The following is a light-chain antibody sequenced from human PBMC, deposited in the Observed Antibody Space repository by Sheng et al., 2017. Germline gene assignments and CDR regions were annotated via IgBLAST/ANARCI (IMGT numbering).Light chain of an antibody. J-gene: IGLJ2*01. CDR1: SGRIAESY. CDR3: QSYDSRASTVV. V-gene: IGLV6-57*01. Sequence: FILTQPHSVSESPGKTVTISCVRSSGRIAESYVQWYQQRPGSSPITVIYEDDKRHSGIPDRFSASIDSSSNSASLTISGLTTEDEADYYCQSYDSRASTVVFGGGTRLTVL. CDR2: EDD.